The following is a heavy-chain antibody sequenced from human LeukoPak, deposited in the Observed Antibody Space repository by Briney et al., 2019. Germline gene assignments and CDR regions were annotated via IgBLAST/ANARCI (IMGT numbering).Heavy chain of an antibody. CDR3: AKKAGQLWLPSDAFDI. CDR2: ISGSGGST. V-gene: IGHV3-23*01. Sequence: GGSLRLSCAASGFTFSSYAMRWVRQAPGKGLEWVSAISGSGGSTYYADSVKGRFTISRDNSKNTLYLQMNSLRAEDTAVCYCAKKAGQLWLPSDAFDIWGQGTMVTVSS. CDR1: GFTFSSYA. J-gene: IGHJ3*02. D-gene: IGHD5-18*01.